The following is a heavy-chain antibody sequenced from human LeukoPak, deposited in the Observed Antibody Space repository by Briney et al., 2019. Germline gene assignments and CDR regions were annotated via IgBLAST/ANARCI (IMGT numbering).Heavy chain of an antibody. CDR2: IIPIFGTA. J-gene: IGHJ4*02. D-gene: IGHD5-18*01. Sequence: AASVKVSCKASGGTFSSYAISWVRPAPGQGLEWMGGIIPIFGTANYAQKFQGRVTITADKSTSTAYMELSSLRSEDTAVYYCARSRGYSYGLYGTDDYWGQGTLVTVSS. CDR3: ARSRGYSYGLYGTDDY. CDR1: GGTFSSYA. V-gene: IGHV1-69*06.